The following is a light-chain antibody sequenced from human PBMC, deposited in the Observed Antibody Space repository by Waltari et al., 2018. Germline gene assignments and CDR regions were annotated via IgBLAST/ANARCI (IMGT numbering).Light chain of an antibody. V-gene: IGLV2-8*01. J-gene: IGLJ2*01. Sequence: QSALTQPPSASGSPGQSVTISCTGTSSDIGGYTYVSWYQQRPGKATKLLIYDVTKRPSGAPRRFSCSKSGNPASLTVSGLQAEYEADYYCSSYAGSSTLLFGGETQLTVL. CDR1: SSDIGGYTY. CDR2: DVT. CDR3: SSYAGSSTLL.